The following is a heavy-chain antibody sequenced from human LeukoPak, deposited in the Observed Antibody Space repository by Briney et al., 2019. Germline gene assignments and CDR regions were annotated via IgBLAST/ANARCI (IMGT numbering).Heavy chain of an antibody. J-gene: IGHJ4*02. CDR2: IIPIFGTA. Sequence: SVKVSCKASGYTFTGYYMHWVRQAPGQGLEWMGWIIPIFGTANYAQKFQGRVTITADESTSTAYMELSSLRSEDTAVYYCAREIGSWYYFDYWGQGTLVTVSS. V-gene: IGHV1-69*13. CDR3: AREIGSWYYFDY. CDR1: GYTFTGYY. D-gene: IGHD6-13*01.